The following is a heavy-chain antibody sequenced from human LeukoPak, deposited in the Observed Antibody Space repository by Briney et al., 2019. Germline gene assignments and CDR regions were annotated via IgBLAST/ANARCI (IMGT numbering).Heavy chain of an antibody. V-gene: IGHV3-15*01. CDR1: GFTFNHAW. CDR3: ATIGSSRYYYYFDY. D-gene: IGHD3-22*01. Sequence: GGSLRLSCAASGFTFNHAWMTWARQAPGKGLEWVGRIKSKTDRGTTDYAAPVKGRFTISRDDSKNTLYLQMNSLKTEDTAVYYCATIGSSRYYYYFDYWGQGSLVTVSS. CDR2: IKSKTDRGTT. J-gene: IGHJ4*02.